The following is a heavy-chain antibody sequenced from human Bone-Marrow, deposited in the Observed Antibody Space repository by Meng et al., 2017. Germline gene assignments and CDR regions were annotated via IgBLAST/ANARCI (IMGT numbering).Heavy chain of an antibody. Sequence: SETLSLTCTVSGGPISSYYWSWIRQPPGKGLEWIGYIYYSGSTNYNPSLKSRVTISVDTSKNQFSLKLSSVTAADTAVYYCARGHSYYYYGMDVWGQGTMVTVSS. V-gene: IGHV4-59*01. J-gene: IGHJ6*02. CDR2: IYYSGST. CDR3: ARGHSYYYYGMDV. CDR1: GGPISSYY.